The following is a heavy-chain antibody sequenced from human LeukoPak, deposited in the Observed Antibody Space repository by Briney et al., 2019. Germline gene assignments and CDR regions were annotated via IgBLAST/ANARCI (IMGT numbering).Heavy chain of an antibody. CDR1: GFTFSRYA. J-gene: IGHJ2*01. CDR3: AKAGILHASSSGLQYFAL. D-gene: IGHD6-6*01. V-gene: IGHV3-23*01. Sequence: PGGSLRLPWAASGFTFSRYAMSWVRQAPGKGLEWVSLISGSGGSTYYADSVQGRFTISRATSKNTLYLQMNSLRADDTAVSHCAKAGILHASSSGLQYFALWGRGTLVTASS. CDR2: ISGSGGST.